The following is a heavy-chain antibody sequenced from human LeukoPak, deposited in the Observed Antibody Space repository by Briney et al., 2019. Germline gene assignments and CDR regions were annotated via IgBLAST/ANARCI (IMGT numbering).Heavy chain of an antibody. CDR3: ARGFPYYYDSSGNNMGY. CDR1: GGTFSSYA. D-gene: IGHD3-22*01. CDR2: MNPNSGNT. V-gene: IGHV1-8*02. Sequence: ASVKVSCKASGGTFSSYAISWVRQATGQGLEWMGWMNPNSGNTGYAQKFQGRVTMTRNTSISTAYMELSSLRSEDTAVYYCARGFPYYYDSSGNNMGYWGQGTLVTVSS. J-gene: IGHJ4*02.